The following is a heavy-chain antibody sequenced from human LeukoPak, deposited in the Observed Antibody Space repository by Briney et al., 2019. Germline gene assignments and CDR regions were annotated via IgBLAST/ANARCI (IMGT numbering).Heavy chain of an antibody. CDR2: MNPNSGNT. Sequence: ASVKVSCKASGYTLTSYDINWVRQATGQGLEWMGWMNPNSGNTGYAQKFQGRVTMTRNTSISTAYMELSSPRSEDTAVYYCARGFVVVPAAMGYWGQGTLVTVSS. J-gene: IGHJ4*02. D-gene: IGHD2-2*01. V-gene: IGHV1-8*01. CDR1: GYTLTSYD. CDR3: ARGFVVVPAAMGY.